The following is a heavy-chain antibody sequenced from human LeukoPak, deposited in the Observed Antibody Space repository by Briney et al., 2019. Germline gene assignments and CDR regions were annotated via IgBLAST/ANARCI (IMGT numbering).Heavy chain of an antibody. CDR1: GFSFNRLG. CDR3: ARDRSHCSGGSCYSRSYIVGATTVDY. D-gene: IGHD2-15*01. V-gene: IGHV3-30*02. J-gene: IGHJ4*02. Sequence: GGSLRLSCAASGFSFNRLGMHWVHQAPGKGLEWVAFMRYDGSNRYYGDSVKGRFTISRDNSKNTLYLQMNSLTAEDTAVYYCARDRSHCSGGSCYSRSYIVGATTVDYWGQGTLVTVSS. CDR2: MRYDGSNR.